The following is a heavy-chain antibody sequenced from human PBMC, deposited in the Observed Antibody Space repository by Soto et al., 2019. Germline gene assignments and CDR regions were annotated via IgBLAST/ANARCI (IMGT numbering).Heavy chain of an antibody. CDR1: GGTSSSYA. D-gene: IGHD6-19*01. V-gene: IGHV1-69*13. CDR3: ARGGEQWLVQDWFDP. J-gene: IGHJ5*02. Sequence: SVKVSCKASGGTSSSYAISWVRQAPGQGLEWMGGIIPIFGTANYAQKFQGRVTITADESTSTAYMELSSLRSEDTAVYHCARGGEQWLVQDWFDPWGQGTLVTVSS. CDR2: IIPIFGTA.